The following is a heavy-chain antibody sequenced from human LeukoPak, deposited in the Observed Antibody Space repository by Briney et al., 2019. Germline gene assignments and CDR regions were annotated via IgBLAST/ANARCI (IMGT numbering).Heavy chain of an antibody. Sequence: QAGGSLRLSCAASGFIFSTYSMSWVRQAPGKGLEWVSYISTSSTTIYYADSVKGRFTISRDNARNSLYLQMNSLRAEDTAVYYCAREAALVRNFDCWGQGTLVTVSS. CDR3: AREAALVRNFDC. J-gene: IGHJ4*02. D-gene: IGHD5-18*01. V-gene: IGHV3-48*01. CDR2: ISTSSTTI. CDR1: GFIFSTYS.